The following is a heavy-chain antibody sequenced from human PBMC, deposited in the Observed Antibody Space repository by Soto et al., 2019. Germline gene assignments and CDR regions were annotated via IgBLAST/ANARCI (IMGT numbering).Heavy chain of an antibody. CDR1: GGTFSSYA. CDR2: IIPIFGTA. CDR3: ASNTRTIAVAGRGGSYYGMDV. V-gene: IGHV1-69*01. Sequence: QVQLVQSGAEVKKPGSSVKVSCKASGGTFSSYAISWVRQAPGQGLEWMGGIIPIFGTANYAQKFLGRVTITADESTSTAYMELSSLRSEDTAVYYCASNTRTIAVAGRGGSYYGMDVWGQGTTVTVSS. D-gene: IGHD6-19*01. J-gene: IGHJ6*02.